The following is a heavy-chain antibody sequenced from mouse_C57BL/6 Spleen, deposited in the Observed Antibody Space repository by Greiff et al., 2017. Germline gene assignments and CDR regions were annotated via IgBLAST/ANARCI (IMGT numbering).Heavy chain of an antibody. CDR3: ARGNYVRVMDY. Sequence: EVQLVESEGGLVQPGRSMKLSCTASGFTFSDYYMAWVRQVPEKGLEWVANINYDGSSTYYLDSLKSRFIISRDNAKNILYLQMSSLKSEDTATYYCARGNYVRVMDYWGQGTSVTVSS. D-gene: IGHD2-1*01. V-gene: IGHV5-16*01. CDR1: GFTFSDYY. J-gene: IGHJ4*01. CDR2: INYDGSST.